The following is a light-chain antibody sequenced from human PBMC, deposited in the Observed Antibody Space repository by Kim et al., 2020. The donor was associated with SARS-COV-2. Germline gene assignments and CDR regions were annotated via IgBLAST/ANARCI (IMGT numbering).Light chain of an antibody. CDR3: AAWDDSLSGRGV. J-gene: IGLJ2*01. V-gene: IGLV1-47*01. Sequence: ELTQPPSASGTPGQRVTISCSGSSSNIGSNYVYWYQQLPGTAPKLLIYRNNQRPSGVPDRFSGSKSGTSASLAISGLRSEDEADYYCAAWDDSLSGRGVFGGGTQLTVL. CDR1: SSNIGSNY. CDR2: RNN.